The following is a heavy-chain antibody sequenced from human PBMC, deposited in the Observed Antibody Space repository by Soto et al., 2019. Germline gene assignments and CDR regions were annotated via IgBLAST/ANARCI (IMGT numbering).Heavy chain of an antibody. D-gene: IGHD3-22*01. CDR3: ARGGRRDSSGQSGY. J-gene: IGHJ4*02. CDR2: ISGSGGDT. CDR1: GFTFSNYT. V-gene: IGHV3-23*01. Sequence: EVQLLESGGGLVQPGGSLRLSCAASGFTFSNYTMAWVRQAPGKGLEAVSAISGSGGDTHYADSLKGRFTISRDNSKNTLYLQVNSLRAEDTAVYYCARGGRRDSSGQSGYWGQGTLVTVSS.